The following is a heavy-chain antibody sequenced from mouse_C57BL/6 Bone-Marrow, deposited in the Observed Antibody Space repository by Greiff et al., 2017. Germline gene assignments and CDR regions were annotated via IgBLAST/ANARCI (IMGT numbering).Heavy chain of an antibody. CDR1: GYTFTDYY. V-gene: IGHV1-19*01. D-gene: IGHD1-1*01. CDR2: INPYNGGT. Sequence: VQLKESGPVLVKPGASVKMSCKASGYTFTDYYMNWVKQSHGKSLEWIGVINPYNGGTSYNKKFKGKATLTVDKSSSTAYMELNSLTSEDSAVYCCARIHGSSYGSYWGRGTLVTVSA. CDR3: ARIHGSSYGSY. J-gene: IGHJ3*01.